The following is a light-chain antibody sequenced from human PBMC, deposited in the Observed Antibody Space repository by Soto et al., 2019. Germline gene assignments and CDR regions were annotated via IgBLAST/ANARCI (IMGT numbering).Light chain of an antibody. V-gene: IGKV1-39*01. Sequence: DIQMTQSPSSLSASVGDRVTITCRASQSISSYLNWYQQKPGKAPKLLIYAASSLQSVVPSRFSGSGSGTDFTLTISSLQHEDFATYYCQQSYSTPLFTYGPGTKVDIK. J-gene: IGKJ3*01. CDR3: QQSYSTPLFT. CDR1: QSISSY. CDR2: AAS.